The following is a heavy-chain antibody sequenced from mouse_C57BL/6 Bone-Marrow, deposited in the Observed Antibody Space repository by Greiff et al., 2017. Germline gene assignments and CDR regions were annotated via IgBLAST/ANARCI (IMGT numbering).Heavy chain of an antibody. Sequence: QVQLKQSGAELMKPAASVKLSCKATGYTFTGYWIEWVKQRPGHGLEWIGEILPGSGSTNYNEKFKGKATFTADTSSNTAYMQRSSLTTEDSAIYYWARCDDDYDPYYAMDYWGQGTSVTVSS. J-gene: IGHJ4*01. V-gene: IGHV1-9*01. CDR1: GYTFTGYW. D-gene: IGHD2-4*01. CDR2: ILPGSGST. CDR3: ARCDDDYDPYYAMDY.